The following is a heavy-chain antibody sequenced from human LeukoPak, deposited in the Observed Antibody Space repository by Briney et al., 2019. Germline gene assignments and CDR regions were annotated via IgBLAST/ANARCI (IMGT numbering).Heavy chain of an antibody. D-gene: IGHD6-13*01. CDR1: GFTFSSYT. CDR2: IRSKAYGGTT. Sequence: SGGSLRLSCAASGFTFSSYTMSWVRQAPGKGLEWVGFIRSKAYGGTTEYAASVKGRFTISRDDSKSIAYLQMNSLKTEDTAMYYCTRDDSSSWYLPQEYYYYGMDVWGQGTTVTVSS. CDR3: TRDDSSSWYLPQEYYYYGMDV. J-gene: IGHJ6*02. V-gene: IGHV3-49*04.